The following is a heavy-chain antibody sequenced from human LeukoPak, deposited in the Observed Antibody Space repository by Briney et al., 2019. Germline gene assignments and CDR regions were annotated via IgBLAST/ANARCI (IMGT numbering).Heavy chain of an antibody. CDR1: QFTFSNYW. CDR3: AQPVPVYPNNYFAN. D-gene: IGHD6-19*01. J-gene: IGHJ4*02. V-gene: IGHV3-7*01. CDR2: TSQDGTSN. Sequence: GGSLRLSCAASQFTFSNYWMSWVRQAPGKGLERVAHTSQDGTSNYYVDSVKGRFTISRDNAENSLYLQMDSLRAEDTAVYYCAQPVPVYPNNYFANWGKGTLSLSPQ.